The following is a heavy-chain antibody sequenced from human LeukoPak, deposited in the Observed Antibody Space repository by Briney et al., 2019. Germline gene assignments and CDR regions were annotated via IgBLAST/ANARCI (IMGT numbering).Heavy chain of an antibody. CDR3: AREFGVTKWFDP. Sequence: AGGSLRLSCAASGFTFSSYAMHWVRQAPGKGLEYVSAISSNGGSTYYANSVKGRFTISRDNSKNTLYLQMGSLRAADTAVYYCAREFGVTKWFDPWGQGTLVTVSS. V-gene: IGHV3-64*01. CDR1: GFTFSSYA. D-gene: IGHD4-17*01. J-gene: IGHJ5*02. CDR2: ISSNGGST.